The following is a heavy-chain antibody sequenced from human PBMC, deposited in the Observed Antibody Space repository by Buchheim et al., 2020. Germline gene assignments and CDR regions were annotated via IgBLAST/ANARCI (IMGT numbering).Heavy chain of an antibody. Sequence: EVQLLESGGGLVQPGGSLSLSCAASGFTFSNYAMNWVRQAPGQGPEWVSGISGNSNGIYYAESAKGRFTIFRDNSKNTLYLQMNSLRAEDTAVYYCGKTTGFYFYYGMDVWGQGTT. CDR3: GKTTGFYFYYGMDV. CDR2: ISGNSNGI. V-gene: IGHV3-23*01. CDR1: GFTFSNYA. J-gene: IGHJ6*02. D-gene: IGHD2-8*02.